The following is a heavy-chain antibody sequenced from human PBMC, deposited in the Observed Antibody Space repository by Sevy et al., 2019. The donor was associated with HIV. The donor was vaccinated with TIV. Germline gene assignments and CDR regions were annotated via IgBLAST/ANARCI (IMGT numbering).Heavy chain of an antibody. Sequence: ASVKVSCKASGYTLSSYDINWVRQATGQGLEWMGWMNPDSGRRGYAPKFQGRVTMTTNTSIGTAYMELRSRRSEDSAVYYCARADLDSSTFFYYYGMDVWGQGTTVTVSS. J-gene: IGHJ6*02. V-gene: IGHV1-8*01. D-gene: IGHD6-13*01. CDR3: ARADLDSSTFFYYYGMDV. CDR1: GYTLSSYD. CDR2: MNPDSGRR.